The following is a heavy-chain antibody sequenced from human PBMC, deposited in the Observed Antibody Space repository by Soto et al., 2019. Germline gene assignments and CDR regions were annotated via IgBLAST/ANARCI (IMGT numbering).Heavy chain of an antibody. V-gene: IGHV3-53*01. CDR3: AADGHYDSSGYTSAFDF. J-gene: IGHJ3*01. CDR1: GFTVSSSY. CDR2: IHSDDTT. D-gene: IGHD3-22*01. Sequence: GGSLRLSCTASGFTVSSSYMSWVRQSPGKGLEWVSLIHSDDTTYSADSVKGRFTISRDKSKNTLYLQMNSLRAEDTAVYYFAADGHYDSSGYTSAFDFWGQGTTVTVSS.